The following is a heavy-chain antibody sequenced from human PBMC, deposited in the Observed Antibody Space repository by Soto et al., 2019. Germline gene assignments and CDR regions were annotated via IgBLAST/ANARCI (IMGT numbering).Heavy chain of an antibody. D-gene: IGHD3-10*01. J-gene: IGHJ4*02. V-gene: IGHV3-23*01. Sequence: EVQLLESGGGLVQPGGSLRLSCAASGFTFSSYAMSWVRQAPGKGLEWVSAISGSGGSTYYADSVKGRFTISRDNSKNTLYLQMNSLRAEDTAVYYCAKVMGSYYYGSGSYAIDYWGQGTLVTVSS. CDR3: AKVMGSYYYGSGSYAIDY. CDR1: GFTFSSYA. CDR2: ISGSGGST.